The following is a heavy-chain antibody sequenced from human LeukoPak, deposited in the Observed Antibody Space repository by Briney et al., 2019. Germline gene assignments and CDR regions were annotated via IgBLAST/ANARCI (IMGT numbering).Heavy chain of an antibody. Sequence: GSLILTCAASGFTFSTCAMHWVRQAPGEGLKFVAAITTDGGDTYYADSVKGRFTISRDNSKNTLYLQMGSLRAEDMAFYYCARGGAYGSGSYYNMDYWGQGTLVTVSS. CDR3: ARGGAYGSGSYYNMDY. CDR1: GFTFSTCA. J-gene: IGHJ4*02. CDR2: ITTDGGDT. V-gene: IGHV3-64*02. D-gene: IGHD3-10*01.